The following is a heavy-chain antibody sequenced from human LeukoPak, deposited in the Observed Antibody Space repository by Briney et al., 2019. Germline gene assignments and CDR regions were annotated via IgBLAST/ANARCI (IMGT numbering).Heavy chain of an antibody. D-gene: IGHD3-10*01. CDR3: AKANQRGTYFASGSIRSAVDY. Sequence: PGGSLRLSCAASGFTFSDYYMNWIRQAPGKGLEWVSYISSTGSTIYYADSAKGRFTISRDNSKNTLYLQMNSLRAEDTAVYYCAKANQRGTYFASGSIRSAVDYWGQGTLVTVSS. CDR2: ISSTGSTI. CDR1: GFTFSDYY. J-gene: IGHJ4*02. V-gene: IGHV3-11*04.